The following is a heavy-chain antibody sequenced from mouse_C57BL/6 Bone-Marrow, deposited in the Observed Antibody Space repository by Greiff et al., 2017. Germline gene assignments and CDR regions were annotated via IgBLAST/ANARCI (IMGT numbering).Heavy chain of an antibody. CDR1: GYTFTSYG. D-gene: IGHD1-1*01. Sequence: QVQLQQSGAELARPGASVKLSCKASGYTFTSYGISWVKQRTGQGLEWIGEIYPRSGNTYYNEKFMGKATLTADKSSSTAYMELRSLTSEDSAVYFCARGDYYGSSYYAMDYWGQGTSVTVSS. V-gene: IGHV1-81*01. CDR3: ARGDYYGSSYYAMDY. J-gene: IGHJ4*01. CDR2: IYPRSGNT.